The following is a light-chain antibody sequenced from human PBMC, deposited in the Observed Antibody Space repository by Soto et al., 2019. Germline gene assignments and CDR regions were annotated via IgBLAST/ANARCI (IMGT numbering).Light chain of an antibody. CDR2: EVS. Sequence: QSALTQPASVSGSPGQSITISCTGTTTDVGSYKLVSWYQQHPGKAPKLMIYEVSRRPSGVSNRFSGSKSGNTASLTISGLQAEDEADYYCCSWAGSSTFYFFGSGTRSPS. J-gene: IGLJ1*01. V-gene: IGLV2-23*02. CDR1: TTDVGSYKL. CDR3: CSWAGSSTFYF.